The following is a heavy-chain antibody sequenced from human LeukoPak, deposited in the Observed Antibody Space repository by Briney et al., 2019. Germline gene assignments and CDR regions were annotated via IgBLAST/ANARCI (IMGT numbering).Heavy chain of an antibody. CDR2: INDDGRT. D-gene: IGHD2-15*01. Sequence: SETLSLTCSVYGGSFSGHYWSWIRQAPEKGLEWIGEINDDGRTNSNLSLKSRVTISVETSKNQFSMKLTSVTAADRGVYYCARCVKARVVQSRCFYDSWGQGTQVTVTS. CDR3: ARCVKARVVQSRCFYDS. V-gene: IGHV4-34*01. J-gene: IGHJ4*02. CDR1: GGSFSGHY.